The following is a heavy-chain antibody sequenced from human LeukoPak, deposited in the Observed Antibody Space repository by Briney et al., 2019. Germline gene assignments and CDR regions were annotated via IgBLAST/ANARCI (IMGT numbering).Heavy chain of an antibody. CDR1: GYTFTGYY. J-gene: IGHJ4*02. V-gene: IGHV1-2*02. Sequence: GASVKVSCKASGYTFTGYYMHWLRQAPGQGLEWMGWINPISGGTNYAQKFQGRVTMTTDTSMSTAYMELSRLTSDDTAVYYCARWRGLNDWSSFDYWGQGTLVSVSS. CDR3: ARWRGLNDWSSFDY. D-gene: IGHD3-9*01. CDR2: INPISGGT.